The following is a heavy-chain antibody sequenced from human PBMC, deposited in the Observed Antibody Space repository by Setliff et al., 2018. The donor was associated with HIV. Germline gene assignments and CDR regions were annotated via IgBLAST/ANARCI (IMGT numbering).Heavy chain of an antibody. CDR2: IFSSGSS. D-gene: IGHD2-21*01. J-gene: IGHJ5*02. V-gene: IGHV4-31*11. CDR3: ARVSIPIRWFDP. Sequence: SETLSLTCDVSGGSISRGDHFWTWIRRHPGKGLEWIGYIFSSGSSYYNPSLRSRVNISADTTKNQFSLELTSVSAADTAVYFCARVSIPIRWFDPWGPGTLVTVSS. CDR1: GGSISRGDHF.